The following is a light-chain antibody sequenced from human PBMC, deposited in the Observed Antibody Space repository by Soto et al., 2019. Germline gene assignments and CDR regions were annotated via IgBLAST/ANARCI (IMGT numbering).Light chain of an antibody. CDR3: QNYNNYPWT. V-gene: IGKV1-8*01. Sequence: AIRMTQSPSSLSASAGDRVAIACRASQNVGRYLAWYQQKPGQAPKLLIYGASTLQSGVPSRFSGGGSGTHFPLTISFLQSEYFATYYLQNYNNYPWTFGQGTQVEIK. J-gene: IGKJ1*01. CDR2: GAS. CDR1: QNVGRY.